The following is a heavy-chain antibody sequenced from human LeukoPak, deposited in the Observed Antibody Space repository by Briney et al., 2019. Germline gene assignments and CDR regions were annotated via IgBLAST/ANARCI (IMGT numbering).Heavy chain of an antibody. J-gene: IGHJ4*02. CDR3: ARAEYYFDY. CDR2: INPTGGST. V-gene: IGHV1-46*01. CDR1: GYTFPSYF. Sequence: GASVKVSCKASGYTFPSYFMHWVRQAPGQGLEWMGIINPTGGSTTYAQKFQGRVTMTRDTSTSTVYMELSSLRSDDTAVYYCARAEYYFDYWGQGTLVTVSS. D-gene: IGHD3-10*01.